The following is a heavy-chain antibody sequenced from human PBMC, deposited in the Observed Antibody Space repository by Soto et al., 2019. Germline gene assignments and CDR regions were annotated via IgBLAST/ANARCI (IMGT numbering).Heavy chain of an antibody. CDR3: ARATGAAGHPHRYYYYGMDV. D-gene: IGHD6-13*01. CDR2: IYPGDSDT. CDR1: GYSFTSYW. Sequence: GESLKISCKGSGYSFTSYWIGWVRQMPGKGLEWMGIIYPGDSDTRYSPSFQGQVTISADKSISTAYLQWSSLKASDTAMYYCARATGAAGHPHRYYYYGMDVWGQGT. J-gene: IGHJ6*02. V-gene: IGHV5-51*01.